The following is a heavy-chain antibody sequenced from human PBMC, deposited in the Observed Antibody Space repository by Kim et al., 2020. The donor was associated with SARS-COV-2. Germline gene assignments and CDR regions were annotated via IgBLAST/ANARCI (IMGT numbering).Heavy chain of an antibody. CDR1: GGSISSSSYY. Sequence: SETLSLTCTVSGGSISSSSYYWGWIRQPPGKGLEWIGSIYYSGSTYYNPSLKSRVTISVDTSKNQFSLKLSSVTAADTAVYYCARLGEGRYSSSWYQSEWYFDLWGRGTLVTVSS. V-gene: IGHV4-39*01. D-gene: IGHD6-13*01. CDR2: IYYSGST. J-gene: IGHJ2*01. CDR3: ARLGEGRYSSSWYQSEWYFDL.